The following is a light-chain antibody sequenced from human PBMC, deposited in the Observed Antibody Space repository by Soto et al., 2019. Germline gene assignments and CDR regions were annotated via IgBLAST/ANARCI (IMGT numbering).Light chain of an antibody. CDR3: QQFSSYPLT. V-gene: IGKV3D-15*01. CDR1: QSVSTS. Sequence: ETVMTQGPGTLFGCPGEGASLYCRASQSVSTSLAWYQCKAGQAPRLLIYGASTRATGIPARFSGIRSGTDCTLPISRLEPEDFEVYYCQQFSSYPLTFGGGTKVDIK. J-gene: IGKJ4*01. CDR2: GAS.